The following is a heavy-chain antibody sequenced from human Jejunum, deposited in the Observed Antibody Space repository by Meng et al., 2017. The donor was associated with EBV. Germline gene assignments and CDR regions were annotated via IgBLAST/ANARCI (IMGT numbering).Heavy chain of an antibody. CDR3: SHYIWGSYPAGAY. J-gene: IGHJ4*02. CDR2: IYHSGIV. V-gene: IGHV4-4*02. D-gene: IGHD3-16*02. CDR1: GGCISSNNW. Sequence: QASWPGRVNPSETLTLPCAVSGGCISSNNWWSWVRQPPGKGLEWIGEIYHSGIVNYNPSLKSRVTISVDKSKNQFSLRLTSVTAADTAVYYCSHYIWGSYPAGAYWGQGTLVTVSS.